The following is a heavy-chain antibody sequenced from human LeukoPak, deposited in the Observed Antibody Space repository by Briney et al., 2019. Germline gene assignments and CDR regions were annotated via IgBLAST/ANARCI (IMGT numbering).Heavy chain of an antibody. CDR1: GFTFSSYW. V-gene: IGHV3-74*01. Sequence: GGSLRLSCAASGFTFSSYWMHWVRHAPGKGLVWVSRINSDGSSTSYADSVKGRFTISRDDAKNTLYLQMNSLRAEDTAVYYCARVRDSSGWYPDAFDIWGQGTMVTVSS. D-gene: IGHD6-19*01. CDR2: INSDGSST. CDR3: ARVRDSSGWYPDAFDI. J-gene: IGHJ3*02.